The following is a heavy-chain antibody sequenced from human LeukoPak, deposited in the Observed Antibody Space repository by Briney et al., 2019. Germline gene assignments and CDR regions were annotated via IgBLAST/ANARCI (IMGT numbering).Heavy chain of an antibody. Sequence: GGSLRLSCAASGFTFSSYAMSWVRQAPGKGLEWVSVISGSGGSTYYADSVKGRFTISRDNSKNTLYLQMNSLRAEDTAVYYCAKCFMHRLCYFDYWGQGTLVTVSS. J-gene: IGHJ4*02. D-gene: IGHD3-16*01. CDR3: AKCFMHRLCYFDY. CDR1: GFTFSSYA. CDR2: ISGSGGST. V-gene: IGHV3-23*01.